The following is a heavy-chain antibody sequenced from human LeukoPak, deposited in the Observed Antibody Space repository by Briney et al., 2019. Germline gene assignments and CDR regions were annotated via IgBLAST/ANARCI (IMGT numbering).Heavy chain of an antibody. Sequence: PGGSLRLSCAASGFTFSSYSMNWVRQAPGKGRERVSSISSSSSYIYYADSVKGRLTISRDNAKNSLYLQMNSLRADDTAVYYCAKAGYAYSRPELDYWGQGTLVTVSS. J-gene: IGHJ4*02. CDR1: GFTFSSYS. CDR2: ISSSSSYI. D-gene: IGHD6-13*01. V-gene: IGHV3-21*01. CDR3: AKAGYAYSRPELDY.